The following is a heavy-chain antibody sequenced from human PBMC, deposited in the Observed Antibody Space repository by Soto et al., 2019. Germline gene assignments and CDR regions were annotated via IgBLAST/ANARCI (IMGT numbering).Heavy chain of an antibody. Sequence: GGSLRLSCAASGFTFSSYGMHWVRQAPGKGLEWVAVISYDGSNKYYADSVKGRFTISRDNSKNTLYLQMNSLRAEDTAVYYCAKDGLLSGWYGDDAFDIWGQGTMVTVSS. CDR1: GFTFSSYG. CDR3: AKDGLLSGWYGDDAFDI. V-gene: IGHV3-30*18. D-gene: IGHD6-19*01. J-gene: IGHJ3*02. CDR2: ISYDGSNK.